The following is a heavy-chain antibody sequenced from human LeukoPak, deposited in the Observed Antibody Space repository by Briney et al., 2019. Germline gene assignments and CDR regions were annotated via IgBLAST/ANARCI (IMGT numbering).Heavy chain of an antibody. V-gene: IGHV4-34*01. D-gene: IGHD3-3*01. J-gene: IGHJ4*02. CDR1: GGSFSGYY. CDR3: ARGPRSGRDFWSGYCNFDY. CDR2: INHSGST. Sequence: SETLSLTCAVYGGSFSGYYWSWIRQPPGKGLEWIGEINHSGSTNYNPSLKSRVTTSVDTSKNQFSLKLSSVTAADTAVYYCARGPRSGRDFWSGYCNFDYWGQGTLVTVSS.